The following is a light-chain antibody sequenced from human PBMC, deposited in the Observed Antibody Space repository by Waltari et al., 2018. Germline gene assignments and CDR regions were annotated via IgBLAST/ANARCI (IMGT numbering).Light chain of an antibody. CDR3: QQYNNWPPWT. V-gene: IGKV3-15*01. CDR1: QSVSSN. CDR2: GAS. J-gene: IGKJ2*02. Sequence: EIVMTQYPATLSVSLGERATLPCRASQSVSSNLAWYQQKPGQAPRLLIYGASTRATGIPARFSGSGSGTEFTLTISSLQSEDFAVYYCQQYNNWPPWTFGQGTKLEIK.